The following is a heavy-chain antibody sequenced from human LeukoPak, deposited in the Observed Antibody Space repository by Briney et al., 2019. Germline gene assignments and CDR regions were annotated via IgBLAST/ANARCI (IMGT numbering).Heavy chain of an antibody. D-gene: IGHD3-22*01. CDR3: ARDSDSSGLDY. J-gene: IGHJ4*02. CDR2: ISYDGSNK. V-gene: IGHV3-30-3*01. CDR1: GFTFSSYA. Sequence: GGSLRLSCAASGFTFSSYAMHWVRQAPGKGLEWVAVISYDGSNKYYADSVKGRFTISRDNSKNTLYLQMNSLRAEDTAVYYRARDSDSSGLDYWGQGTLVTVS.